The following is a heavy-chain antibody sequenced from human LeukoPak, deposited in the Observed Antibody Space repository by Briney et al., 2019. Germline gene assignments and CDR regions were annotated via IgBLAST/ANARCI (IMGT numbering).Heavy chain of an antibody. Sequence: PGGSLRLSCAASGFTFSSYEMNWVRQAPGKGLEWVSYTSSSGSTIYYADSVKGRFTISRDNAKNSLYLQMNSLRAEDTAVYYCANSPFWSGYSPRDYWGQGTLVTVSS. V-gene: IGHV3-48*03. J-gene: IGHJ4*02. D-gene: IGHD3-3*01. CDR3: ANSPFWSGYSPRDY. CDR1: GFTFSSYE. CDR2: TSSSGSTI.